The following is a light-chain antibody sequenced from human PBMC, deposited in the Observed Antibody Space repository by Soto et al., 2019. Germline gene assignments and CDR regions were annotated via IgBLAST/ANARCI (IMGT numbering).Light chain of an antibody. CDR2: DAS. CDR3: QQYGRSGT. CDR1: QSVSSSY. V-gene: IGKV3-20*01. J-gene: IGKJ1*01. Sequence: IVLTHAPGTLSLSPGERATRSYRASQSVSSSYLAWYQQKPGQAPRLLIYDASTRATGIPARFSGSGSGTEFTLPISRLQSEDFAVYYCQQYGRSGTFGQGTKVDTK.